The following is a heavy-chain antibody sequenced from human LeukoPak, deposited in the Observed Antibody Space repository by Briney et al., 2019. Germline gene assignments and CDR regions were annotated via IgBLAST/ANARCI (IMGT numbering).Heavy chain of an antibody. D-gene: IGHD5-24*01. CDR1: GGSMAPYY. Sequence: SETLSLTCSVSGGSMAPYYWSWIRQSPGKGLEWIGYLYYTGSTNYNPSLRSRVIMSVDTSKNQFSLKLSSVTAADSAVYYCARVAFNSSPDFWGQGTLVTVSS. J-gene: IGHJ4*02. CDR2: LYYTGST. V-gene: IGHV4-59*01. CDR3: ARVAFNSSPDF.